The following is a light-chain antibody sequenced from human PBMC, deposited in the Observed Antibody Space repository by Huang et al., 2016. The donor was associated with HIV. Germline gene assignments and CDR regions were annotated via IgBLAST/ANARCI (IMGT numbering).Light chain of an antibody. J-gene: IGKJ4*01. Sequence: EIVLTQSPHTLSLSPGERAILSCRASQSITTSLTWYQQTPGQAPRLLIYDTYYRASGIPSRFSGSGSGTNFTLTIDSLEPGDLATYYCQQRSGWPLTFGGGTKVQI. V-gene: IGKV3-11*01. CDR2: DTY. CDR1: QSITTS. CDR3: QQRSGWPLT.